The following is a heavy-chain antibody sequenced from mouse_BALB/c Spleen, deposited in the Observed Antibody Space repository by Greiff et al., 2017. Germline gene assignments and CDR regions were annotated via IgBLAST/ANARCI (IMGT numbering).Heavy chain of an antibody. J-gene: IGHJ3*01. V-gene: IGHV5-6*01. D-gene: IGHD2-1*01. CDR3: ARHFYYGKQEFAY. CDR2: ISSGGSYT. Sequence: EVKLVESGGDLVKPGGSLKLSCAASGFTFSSYGMSWVRQTPDKRLEWVATISSGGSYTYYPDSVKGRFTISRDNAKNTLYLQMSSLKSEDTAMYYCARHFYYGKQEFAYWGQGTLVTVSA. CDR1: GFTFSSYG.